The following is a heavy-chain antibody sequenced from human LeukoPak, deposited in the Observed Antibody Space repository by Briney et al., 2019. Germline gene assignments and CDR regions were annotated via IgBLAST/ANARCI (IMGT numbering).Heavy chain of an antibody. CDR2: IRYDGSNK. Sequence: GGSLRLSCAASGFTFSSYGMHWVRQAPGKGLEWAAFIRYDGSNKYYADSVKGRFTISRDNSKNTLYLQMNSLRAEDTAVYYCAKGSVGTMIVVVNDAFDIWGQGTMVTLSS. J-gene: IGHJ3*02. CDR1: GFTFSSYG. CDR3: AKGSVGTMIVVVNDAFDI. D-gene: IGHD3-22*01. V-gene: IGHV3-30*02.